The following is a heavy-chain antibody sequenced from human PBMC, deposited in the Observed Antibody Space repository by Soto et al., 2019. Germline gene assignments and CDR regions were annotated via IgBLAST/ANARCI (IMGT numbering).Heavy chain of an antibody. CDR3: AAYGDYGIY. J-gene: IGHJ4*02. Sequence: GGSLRLSCAASGFTFGNYGMNWVRQAPGKGLEWVAVIWSDGSKKYYADSVKGRFTISRDNSKNTLYLEMNSLRAEDAAVYYCAAYGDYGIYWGQGTLVTVSS. CDR1: GFTFGNYG. D-gene: IGHD4-17*01. CDR2: IWSDGSKK. V-gene: IGHV3-33*01.